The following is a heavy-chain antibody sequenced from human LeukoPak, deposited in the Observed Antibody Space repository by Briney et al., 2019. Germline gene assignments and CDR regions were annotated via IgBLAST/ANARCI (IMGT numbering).Heavy chain of an antibody. J-gene: IGHJ3*02. CDR3: AKEHYYDSSGYYVNHAFDI. D-gene: IGHD3-22*01. V-gene: IGHV3-30*18. Sequence: PGRSLRLSYAASGFTFSSYGMHWVRQAPGKGLEWVAVISYDGSNKYYADSVKGRFTISRDNSKNTLYLQMNSLRAEDTAVYYCAKEHYYDSSGYYVNHAFDIWGQGTMVTVSS. CDR2: ISYDGSNK. CDR1: GFTFSSYG.